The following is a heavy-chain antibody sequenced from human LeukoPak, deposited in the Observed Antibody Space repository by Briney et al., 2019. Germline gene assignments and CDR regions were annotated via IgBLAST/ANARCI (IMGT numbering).Heavy chain of an antibody. CDR3: AHCPDDYSNYFDY. CDR2: IIPIFGTA. CDR1: GYTFTSYA. D-gene: IGHD4-11*01. V-gene: IGHV1-69*13. Sequence: ASVKVSCKASGYTFTSYAISWVRQAPGQGLEWMGGIIPIFGTANYAQKFQGRVTITADESTSTAYMELSSLRSEDTAVYYCAHCPDDYSNYFDYWGQGTLVTVSS. J-gene: IGHJ4*02.